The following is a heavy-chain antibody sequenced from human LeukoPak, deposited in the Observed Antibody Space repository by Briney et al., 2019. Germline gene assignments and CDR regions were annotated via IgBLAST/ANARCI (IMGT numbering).Heavy chain of an antibody. CDR2: IASETYGGTT. CDR3: TRARWELLDY. Sequence: GGSLRLSCTASGFTFGDYAMTWVRQAPGKGLEWVGFIASETYGGTTEYAASVKGRFTISRDDSKSIAYLQMNSLKTEDTAVYYCTRARWELLDYWGQGTLVTVSS. D-gene: IGHD1-26*01. CDR1: GFTFGDYA. J-gene: IGHJ4*02. V-gene: IGHV3-49*04.